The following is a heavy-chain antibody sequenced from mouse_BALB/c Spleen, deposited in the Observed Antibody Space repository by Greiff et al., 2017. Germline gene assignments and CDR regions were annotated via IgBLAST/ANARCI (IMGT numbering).Heavy chain of an antibody. CDR1: GFSLTGYG. V-gene: IGHV2-6-7*01. D-gene: IGHD4-1*01. CDR3: ARDPGPYYYAMDY. J-gene: IGHJ4*01. Sequence: VQVVESGPGLVAPSQSLSITCTVSGFSLTGYGVNWVRQPPGKGLEWLGMIWGDGSTDYNSALKSRLSISKDNSKSQVFLKMNSLQTDDTARYYCARDPGPYYYAMDYWGQGTSVTVSS. CDR2: IWGDGST.